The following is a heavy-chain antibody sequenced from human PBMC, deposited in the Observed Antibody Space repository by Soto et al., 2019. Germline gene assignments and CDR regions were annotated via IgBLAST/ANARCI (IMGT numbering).Heavy chain of an antibody. J-gene: IGHJ3*02. Sequence: EVQVVESGGGLVQPGGSLRLSCAASGFTVSSNYMSWVRQAPGKGLEWVSVIYSGGSTYYADSVKGRFTISRDNSKNTLYLQMNSLRAEDTAVYYCASVISRTGDRANAFDIWGQGTMVTVSS. CDR2: IYSGGST. CDR3: ASVISRTGDRANAFDI. CDR1: GFTVSSNY. D-gene: IGHD7-27*01. V-gene: IGHV3-53*01.